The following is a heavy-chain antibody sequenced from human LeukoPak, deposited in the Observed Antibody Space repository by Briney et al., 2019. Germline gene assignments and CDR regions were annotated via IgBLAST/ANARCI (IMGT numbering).Heavy chain of an antibody. CDR2: INPDGSST. J-gene: IGHJ4*02. Sequence: GGSLRLSCAASGFTFSSYWMHWVRQAPGKGLVWVSRINPDGSSTSYADSVKGRFTISRDNAKNTVYLQMNSRRAEGTAVYYCARAAAVAFDSWGQGTLVTVSS. CDR3: ARAAAVAFDS. V-gene: IGHV3-74*01. D-gene: IGHD6-19*01. CDR1: GFTFSSYW.